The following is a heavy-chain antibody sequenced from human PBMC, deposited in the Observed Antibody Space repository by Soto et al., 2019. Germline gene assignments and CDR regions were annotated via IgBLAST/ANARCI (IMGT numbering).Heavy chain of an antibody. CDR3: ARAPRGNYGYPSYFDY. CDR2: IYYSGST. D-gene: IGHD3-10*01. J-gene: IGHJ4*02. Sequence: SLTLSLTCTVSDGSISSFYWSRILQPPGKGLEWIGYIYYSGSTNYNPSLKSRVTISVDTSKNQFSLKLSSVTAADTAVYYCARAPRGNYGYPSYFDYWGQGTLVTVSS. V-gene: IGHV4-59*01. CDR1: DGSISSFY.